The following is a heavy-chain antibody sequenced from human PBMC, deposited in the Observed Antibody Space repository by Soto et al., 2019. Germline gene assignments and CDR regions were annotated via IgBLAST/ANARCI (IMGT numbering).Heavy chain of an antibody. Sequence: QVQLVESGGGVVQPGRSLRLSCAGSGFTFSNYGLHWVRQAPGKGLEWVAVISYDGSHKYYADSVKGRFTISVVNSNNLLHLRMASLRADDTAVYYCAKDRAPRYCGRSSYPPAGAYWCQGTLVTVSS. CDR2: ISYDGSHK. CDR3: AKDRAPRYCGRSSYPPAGAY. J-gene: IGHJ4*02. CDR1: GFTFSNYG. V-gene: IGHV3-30*18. D-gene: IGHD2-15*01.